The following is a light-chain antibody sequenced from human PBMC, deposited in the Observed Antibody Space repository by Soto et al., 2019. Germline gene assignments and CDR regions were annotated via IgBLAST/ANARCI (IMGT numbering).Light chain of an antibody. Sequence: EIVLTQSPGTLSSSPGDRATLSCRASQSVSSYLAWYQQKPGQAPGLLIYDASNRATGIPARFSGSGSRTDFTLTISSLEPEDFAVYYCQQRSNWITFGQGTKVDIK. CDR1: QSVSSY. J-gene: IGKJ1*01. V-gene: IGKV3-11*01. CDR2: DAS. CDR3: QQRSNWIT.